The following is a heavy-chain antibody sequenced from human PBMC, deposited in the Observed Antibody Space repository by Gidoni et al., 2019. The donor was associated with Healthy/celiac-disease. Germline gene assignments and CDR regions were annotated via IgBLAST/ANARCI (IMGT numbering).Heavy chain of an antibody. V-gene: IGHV1-69*01. CDR2: IIPIFGTA. J-gene: IGHJ6*02. Sequence: QVQLVQSGAEVKKPGSSVKVSCKASGGTFSSYAISWVRQAPGQGLEWMGGIIPIFGTANYAQKVQGRVTITADESTSTAYMELSSLRSEDTAVYYCARGPLYYDCWSGYYNSYYGMDVWGQGTTVTVSS. D-gene: IGHD3-3*01. CDR1: GGTFSSYA. CDR3: ARGPLYYDCWSGYYNSYYGMDV.